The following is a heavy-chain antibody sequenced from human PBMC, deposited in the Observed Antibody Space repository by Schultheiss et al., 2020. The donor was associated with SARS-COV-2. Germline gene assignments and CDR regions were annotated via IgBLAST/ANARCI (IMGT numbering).Heavy chain of an antibody. CDR3: AKTEAVVVPAARVGGMDV. CDR2: ISGSGGST. V-gene: IGHV3-23*01. CDR1: GFTFSSYA. D-gene: IGHD2-2*01. Sequence: GGSLRLSCAASGFTFSSYAMSWVRQAPGKGLEWVSAISGSGGSTYYADSVKGRFTISRDNSKNTLYLQMNSLRAEDTAVYYCAKTEAVVVPAARVGGMDVWGQGTTVTVSS. J-gene: IGHJ6*02.